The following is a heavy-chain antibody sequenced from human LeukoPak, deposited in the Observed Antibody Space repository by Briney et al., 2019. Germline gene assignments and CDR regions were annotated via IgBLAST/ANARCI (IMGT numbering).Heavy chain of an antibody. Sequence: SETLSLTCTVSGGSFGSGSYYWSWIRQPPGKGLEWIGYIYYSGSTNYNPSLKSRVTISVDTSKNQFSLKLSSVTAADTAVYYCARDRGNWFDPWGQGTLVTVSS. V-gene: IGHV4-61*01. CDR2: IYYSGST. J-gene: IGHJ5*02. CDR1: GGSFGSGSYY. CDR3: ARDRGNWFDP.